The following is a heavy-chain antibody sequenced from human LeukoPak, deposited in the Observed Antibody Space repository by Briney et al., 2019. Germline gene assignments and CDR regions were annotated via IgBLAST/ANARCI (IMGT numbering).Heavy chain of an antibody. D-gene: IGHD5-12*01. CDR3: AKDGYSGYDGYYFDY. CDR2: TRYDGNNK. J-gene: IGHJ4*02. Sequence: GGSLRLSCAASGFTFSSYGVHWVRQAPGKGLEWVAFTRYDGNNKYYTDSVKGRFTVSRDNSKNTLYLQMNSLRVEDTAVYYCAKDGYSGYDGYYFDYWGQGTLVTVSS. CDR1: GFTFSSYG. V-gene: IGHV3-30*02.